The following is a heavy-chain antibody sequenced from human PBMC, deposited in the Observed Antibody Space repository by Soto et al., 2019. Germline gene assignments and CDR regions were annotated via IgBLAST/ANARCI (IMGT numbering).Heavy chain of an antibody. Sequence: LSLTCAVYGGSFSGYYWIWIRHPPGKGLEWIGEINHSGSTNYNPSLKSRVTISVDTSKNQFSLKLSSVTAADTAVYYCASSAYGSGSYYFDYWGQGTLVTVSS. CDR1: GGSFSGYY. J-gene: IGHJ4*02. CDR2: INHSGST. V-gene: IGHV4-34*01. CDR3: ASSAYGSGSYYFDY. D-gene: IGHD3-10*01.